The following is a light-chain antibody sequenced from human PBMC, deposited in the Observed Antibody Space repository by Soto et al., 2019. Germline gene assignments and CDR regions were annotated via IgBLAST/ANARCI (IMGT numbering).Light chain of an antibody. V-gene: IGKV3-20*01. CDR1: QSVSNSY. Sequence: EVVLTQSPGTLSLSPGERATLSCRASQSVSNSYLAWYQQKPGQAPRLLIYGASSRATGIPDRFSGSGSGTDFTLTISRLEPEDFAVYYCQQYGSSPLTFGGGTTVEIK. CDR2: GAS. CDR3: QQYGSSPLT. J-gene: IGKJ4*01.